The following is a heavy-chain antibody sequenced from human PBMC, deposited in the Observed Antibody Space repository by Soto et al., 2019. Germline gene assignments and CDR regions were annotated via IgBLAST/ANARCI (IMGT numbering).Heavy chain of an antibody. CDR2: IYWNDEK. V-gene: IGHV2-5*01. J-gene: IGHJ4*02. CDR1: GFSLTTSGVG. CDR3: AHRLRWLANFDY. D-gene: IGHD6-19*01. Sequence: GLTLVNPTQTLTLTCTFSGFSLTTSGVGGGWIRRPPGKALEWLALIYWNDEKRYSPSLKSRLTITKDTSRNQVVLTMTNMDPVDTATYYCAHRLRWLANFDYWGQGTLVTVSS.